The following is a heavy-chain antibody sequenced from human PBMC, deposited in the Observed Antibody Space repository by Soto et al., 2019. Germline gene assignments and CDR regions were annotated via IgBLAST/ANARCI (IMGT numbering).Heavy chain of an antibody. CDR1: GDTSSSYA. D-gene: IGHD3-10*01. J-gene: IGHJ4*02. CDR3: ARGGESRELLIYFAH. CDR2: IIPMFGPP. Sequence: QVHLVQSGSEVKKPGSSVKVSCKSSGDTSSSYAINWVRQAPGQGLEWMGGIIPMFGPPKYAPTFQGSVTITADDSTSTAYLEMRSLRPDDTAVYFCARGGESRELLIYFAHWGLGTLVTVPS. V-gene: IGHV1-69*01.